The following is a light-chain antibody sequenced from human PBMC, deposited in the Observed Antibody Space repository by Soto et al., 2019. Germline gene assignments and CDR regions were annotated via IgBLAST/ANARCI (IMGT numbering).Light chain of an antibody. CDR1: SSDVGKYDR. V-gene: IGLV2-18*02. CDR3: SSYMSTSRYV. CDR2: EVI. Sequence: QSALTQPPSVSGSPGQSVTISCTGTSSDVGKYDRVSWYQQPPGTAPKLIIYEVINRPSGVPARFSGSKSGNTASLTISGLQAEDEADYYCSSYMSTSRYVFGAGTQLTV. J-gene: IGLJ1*01.